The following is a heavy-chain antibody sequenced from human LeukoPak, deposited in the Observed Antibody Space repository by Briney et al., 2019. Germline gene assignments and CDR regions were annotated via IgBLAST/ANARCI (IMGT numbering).Heavy chain of an antibody. Sequence: SETLSLTCTVSNVSISSTNSYWGWIRQPPGKGLEWIGSIYYGANTYYNPSLKSRVTISVDTSKNQFSLKLSSVTAADTAVYYCARAPTSKGGFDYWGQGTLVTVSS. CDR1: NVSISSTNSY. J-gene: IGHJ4*02. CDR3: ARAPTSKGGFDY. CDR2: IYYGANT. V-gene: IGHV4-39*07. D-gene: IGHD2-15*01.